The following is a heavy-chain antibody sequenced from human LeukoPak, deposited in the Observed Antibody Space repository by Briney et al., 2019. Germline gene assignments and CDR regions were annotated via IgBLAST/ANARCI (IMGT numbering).Heavy chain of an antibody. V-gene: IGHV4-59*08. D-gene: IGHD5-24*01. CDR3: ARRGHGYIIGEYFQH. CDR2: IYYSGST. Sequence: PSETLSLTCTVSGGSISSYYWSWIRQPPGKGLEWIGYIYYSGSTNYNPSLKSRVTISVDTSKNQFSLKLSSVTAADTAVYYCARRGHGYIIGEYFQHWGQGTLVTASS. CDR1: GGSISSYY. J-gene: IGHJ1*01.